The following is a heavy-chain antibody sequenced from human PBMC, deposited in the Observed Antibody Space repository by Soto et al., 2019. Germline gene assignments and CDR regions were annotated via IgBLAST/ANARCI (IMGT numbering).Heavy chain of an antibody. CDR1: GFTFSSYA. CDR2: ISYDGSNK. CDR3: ARGGLRCLEWLAYGMDV. Sequence: QVQLVESGGGVVQPGRSLRLSCAASGFTFSSYAMHWVRQAPGKGLEWVAVISYDGSNKYYADSVKGRFTISRDISKNTLYMQMNSLRVEDTAVYYCARGGLRCLEWLAYGMDVWGQGTTVTVSS. V-gene: IGHV3-30-3*01. J-gene: IGHJ6*02. D-gene: IGHD3-3*01.